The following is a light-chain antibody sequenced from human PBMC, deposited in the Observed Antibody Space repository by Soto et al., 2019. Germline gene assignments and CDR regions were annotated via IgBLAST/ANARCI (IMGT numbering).Light chain of an antibody. CDR1: QTISSW. CDR2: KAS. CDR3: QHYNSYSEA. J-gene: IGKJ1*01. Sequence: DIQMTQSPSTLSGSVGDRVTITCRASQTISSWLAWYQQKPGKXXKXXIYKASTLKSGVPSRFSGSGSGTELTITISSLQPDDVETYDGQHYNSYSEAFGQGTKVDIK. V-gene: IGKV1-5*03.